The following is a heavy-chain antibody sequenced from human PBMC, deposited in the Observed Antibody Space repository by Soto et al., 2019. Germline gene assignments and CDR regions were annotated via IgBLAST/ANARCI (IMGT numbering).Heavy chain of an antibody. D-gene: IGHD2-21*01. CDR2: ISSSSSTI. J-gene: IGHJ6*02. V-gene: IGHV3-48*02. Sequence: GGSLRLSCAASGFTFSSYSMNWVRQAPGKGLEWVSYISSSSSTIYYADSVKGRFTISRDNAKNSLYLQMNSLRDEDTAVYYCAREYSGGDHTPYGMDVWGQGTTVTVSS. CDR3: AREYSGGDHTPYGMDV. CDR1: GFTFSSYS.